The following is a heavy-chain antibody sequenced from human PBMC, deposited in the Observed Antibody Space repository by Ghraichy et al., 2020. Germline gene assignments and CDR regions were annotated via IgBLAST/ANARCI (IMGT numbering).Heavy chain of an antibody. CDR3: ARPVVPAAIEGMDV. J-gene: IGHJ6*02. D-gene: IGHD2-2*02. CDR2: INSNGSST. CDR1: GFTFSSYW. V-gene: IGHV3-74*01. Sequence: GGSLRLSCAASGFTFSSYWMHWVRQAPGKGLVWVSRINSNGSSTSYADSVKGRFTISRDNAKNTLYLQMNSLRAEDTAVYYCARPVVPAAIEGMDVWGQGTTVTVSS.